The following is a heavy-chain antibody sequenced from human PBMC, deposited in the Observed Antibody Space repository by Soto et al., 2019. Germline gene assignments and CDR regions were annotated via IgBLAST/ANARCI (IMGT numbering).Heavy chain of an antibody. CDR2: MNPNSGNT. Sequence: GASVKVSCKASGYTFTSYDINWVRQATGQGLEWMGWMNPNSGNTGYAQKFQGRVTMTRNTSISTAYMELSSLRSEDTAVYYCARAPHLPIAAAVDYWGQGTLVTVSS. CDR3: ARAPHLPIAAAVDY. D-gene: IGHD6-13*01. V-gene: IGHV1-8*01. CDR1: GYTFTSYD. J-gene: IGHJ4*02.